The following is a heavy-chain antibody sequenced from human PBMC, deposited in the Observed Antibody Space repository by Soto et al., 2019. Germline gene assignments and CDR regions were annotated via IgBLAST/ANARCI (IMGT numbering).Heavy chain of an antibody. CDR2: IIPVFGTT. Sequence: SVKVSCRASGGTFSNYTISWVRQAPGQGLEWMGGIIPVFGTTDYEQKFQGRVTITADGSTSTAYMKLSSLRSADTAVYYCARSSPYIVVRKPTGNQDYYGMDVWGQGTTVTVSS. J-gene: IGHJ6*02. CDR1: GGTFSNYT. V-gene: IGHV1-69*13. CDR3: ARSSPYIVVRKPTGNQDYYGMDV. D-gene: IGHD2-2*01.